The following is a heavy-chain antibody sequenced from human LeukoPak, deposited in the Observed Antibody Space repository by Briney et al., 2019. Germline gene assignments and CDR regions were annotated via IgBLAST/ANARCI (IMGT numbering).Heavy chain of an antibody. D-gene: IGHD3-10*01. CDR3: ARAVVGSGSYADP. CDR1: GFTLSSYA. J-gene: IGHJ5*02. Sequence: GGSLSLSCAASGFTLSSYAMNWIRQAPGKGLEWVSTISGSGGRTYYAHSVKGRFTISRDKAKNSLYLQMNSLRDEDTALYYCARAVVGSGSYADPWGQGTLVIVSS. CDR2: ISGSGGRT. V-gene: IGHV3-23*01.